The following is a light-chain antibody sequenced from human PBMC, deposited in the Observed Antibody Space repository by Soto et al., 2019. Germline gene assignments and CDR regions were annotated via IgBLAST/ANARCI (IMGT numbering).Light chain of an antibody. CDR1: SRDVDTYKY. Sequence: QSALTQPASVSGSPGQSIIISCTGTSRDVDTYKYVSWYQQHPGKAPKLMIYEVSHRPSGVSDLFSGSKSGNTASLTISGLQAEDEADYYCCSYAGSTTRVLFGGGTQLTVL. J-gene: IGLJ2*01. CDR2: EVS. CDR3: CSYAGSTTRVL. V-gene: IGLV2-14*01.